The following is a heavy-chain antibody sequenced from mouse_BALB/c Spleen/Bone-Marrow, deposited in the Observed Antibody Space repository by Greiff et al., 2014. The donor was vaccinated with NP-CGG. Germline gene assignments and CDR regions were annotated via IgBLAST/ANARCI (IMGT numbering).Heavy chain of an antibody. CDR2: INPSTGYT. V-gene: IGHV1-7*01. D-gene: IGHD4-1*01. CDR3: ARRLNWDWFAY. Sequence: VKLQESGAELAKPGASVKMSCKASGYTFTSYWMHWVKQRPGQGLEWIGYINPSTGYTDYNQKFKDKATLTADKSSSTAYMQLSSLTPEDSAVYYCARRLNWDWFAYWGQGTLVTVSA. J-gene: IGHJ3*01. CDR1: GYTFTSYW.